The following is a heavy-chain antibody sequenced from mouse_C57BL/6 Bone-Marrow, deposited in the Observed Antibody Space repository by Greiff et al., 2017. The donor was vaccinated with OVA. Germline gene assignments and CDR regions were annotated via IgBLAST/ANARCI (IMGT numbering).Heavy chain of an antibody. J-gene: IGHJ4*01. CDR2: IWTGGGT. Sequence: VQLKESGPGLVAPSQSLSITCTVSGFSLTSYAISWVRQPPGKGLEWLGVIWTGGGTNYNSALKSRLSISKDNSTSQVFLKMNSLQTEDTARYYCARKGDYDEGWAMDYWGQGTSVTVSS. CDR3: ARKGDYDEGWAMDY. CDR1: GFSLTSYA. D-gene: IGHD2-4*01. V-gene: IGHV2-9-1*01.